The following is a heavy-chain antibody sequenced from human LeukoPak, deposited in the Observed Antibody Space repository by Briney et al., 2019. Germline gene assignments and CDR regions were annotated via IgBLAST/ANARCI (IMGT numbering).Heavy chain of an antibody. D-gene: IGHD3-16*01. V-gene: IGHV4-38-2*01. Sequence: SETLSVSCAVSGYSITSGYYWGWIRQPPGRGLGWIGSNYHSGSTYYNQSLKSRVTISVDTSKNQISLKLSSVTAADTAVYYCARATLITFRGVMVDAFDIWGQGTMVTVPS. CDR3: ARATLITFRGVMVDAFDI. CDR2: NYHSGST. CDR1: GYSITSGYY. J-gene: IGHJ3*02.